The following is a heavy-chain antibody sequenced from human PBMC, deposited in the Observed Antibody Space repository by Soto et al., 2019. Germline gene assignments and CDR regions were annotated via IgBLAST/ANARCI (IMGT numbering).Heavy chain of an antibody. V-gene: IGHV1-24*01. CDR1: GYTLTELS. CDR2: FDPEDGET. D-gene: IGHD2-2*01. CDR3: ALAVVGYCISTSCPWDAFDI. Sequence: ASVKVSCKVSGYTLTELSMHWVRQAPGKGLEWMGGFDPEDGETIYAQKFQGRVTMTEDTSTDTAYMELSSLRSEDTAVYYCALAVVGYCISTSCPWDAFDIWGQGTMVTVSS. J-gene: IGHJ3*02.